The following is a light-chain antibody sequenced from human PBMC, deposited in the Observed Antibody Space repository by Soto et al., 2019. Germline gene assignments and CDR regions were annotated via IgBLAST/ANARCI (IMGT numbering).Light chain of an antibody. CDR3: QQYGISWT. Sequence: EIVLTQSPGTLSLSPGERATLSCRASQSDSSSYLAWYQQKPGQAPRLLIYGASSRATGIPDRFSGSGSGTDFTLTISRPEPEDFAVYYCQQYGISWTFGQGTKVEIK. V-gene: IGKV3-20*01. CDR2: GAS. CDR1: QSDSSSY. J-gene: IGKJ1*01.